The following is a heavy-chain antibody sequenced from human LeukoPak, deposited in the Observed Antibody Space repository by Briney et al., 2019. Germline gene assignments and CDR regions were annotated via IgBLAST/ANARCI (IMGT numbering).Heavy chain of an antibody. D-gene: IGHD2-15*01. V-gene: IGHV4-39*01. J-gene: IGHJ4*02. Sequence: SETLSLTCSVSGFSISTSSYYWGWIRQPPGKGLEWIGTSYYTGSTYYNPFLQSRVTLSVNTSENQFSLKLRSVTAADTALDHCVRCYANEFDYWGQGILVTVSS. CDR2: SYYTGST. CDR3: VRCYANEFDY. CDR1: GFSISTSSYY.